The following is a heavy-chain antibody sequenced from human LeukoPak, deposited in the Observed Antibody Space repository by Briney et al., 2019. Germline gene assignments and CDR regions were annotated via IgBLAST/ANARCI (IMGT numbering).Heavy chain of an antibody. V-gene: IGHV4-34*01. CDR3: ASRKDIVVVPAAILLNWFDP. J-gene: IGHJ5*02. CDR1: GGSFSGYY. CDR2: INHSGST. Sequence: PSETLSLTCAVYGGSFSGYYWSWIRQPPGKGLEWIGEINHSGSTNYNPSLKSRVTISVDTSKNQFSLKLSSVTAADTAVYYCASRKDIVVVPAAILLNWFDPWGQGTLVTVSS. D-gene: IGHD2-2*02.